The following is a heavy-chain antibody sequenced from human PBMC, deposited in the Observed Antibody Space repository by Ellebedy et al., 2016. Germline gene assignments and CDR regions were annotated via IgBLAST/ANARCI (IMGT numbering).Heavy chain of an antibody. CDR2: MNPNSGNT. V-gene: IGHV1-8*01. J-gene: IGHJ5*02. CDR3: ARPGIPGSRRNWFDP. CDR1: GYTFTSYD. D-gene: IGHD1-20*01. Sequence: ASVKVSXKASGYTFTSYDIHWVRQATGQGLEWMGWMNPNSGNTGYAQNFQGRVTMTRDTSLSTAYMELSSLRSEDTAVYYCARPGIPGSRRNWFDPWGQGTLVTVSS.